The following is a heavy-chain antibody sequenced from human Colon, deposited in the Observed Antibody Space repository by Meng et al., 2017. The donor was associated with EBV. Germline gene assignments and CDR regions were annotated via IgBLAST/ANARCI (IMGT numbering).Heavy chain of an antibody. J-gene: IGHJ4*02. D-gene: IGHD1-26*01. Sequence: QVQLPQGGAGLLKPSETLSLTCAVYGGSFSGYYWSWIRQPPEKGLEWIGEINHSGSTNYNPSLKSRVTISVDTSKKQFSLKLSSVTAADTAVYYCARGPGGSYYLYYFDYWGQGTLVTVSS. CDR1: GGSFSGYY. V-gene: IGHV4-34*01. CDR2: INHSGST. CDR3: ARGPGGSYYLYYFDY.